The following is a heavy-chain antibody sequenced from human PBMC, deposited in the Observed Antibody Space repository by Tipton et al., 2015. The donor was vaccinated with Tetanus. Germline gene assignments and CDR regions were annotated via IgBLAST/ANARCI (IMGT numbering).Heavy chain of an antibody. CDR2: IYYSGST. V-gene: IGHV4-59*01. Sequence: TLSLTCTVSGGSISSYYWGWIRQPPGKGLEWIGYIYYSGSTNYNPSLKSRVTISVDTSKNQFSLKLSSVTAADTAVYYCARDMWAAAGSYYYYGMDVWGQGTTVTVSS. D-gene: IGHD6-13*01. CDR1: GGSISSYY. J-gene: IGHJ6*02. CDR3: ARDMWAAAGSYYYYGMDV.